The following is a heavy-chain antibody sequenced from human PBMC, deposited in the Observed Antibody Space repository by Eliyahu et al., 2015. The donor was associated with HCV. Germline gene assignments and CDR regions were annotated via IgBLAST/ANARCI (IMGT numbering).Heavy chain of an antibody. V-gene: IGHV3-30*02. Sequence: QVQLVESGGGVVQPGGSLRLSCAASGFTFXXYGXHWVRQAPGKGLEWVAFIRYDGSNKYYADSVKGRFTISRDNSKNTLYLQMNSLRAEDTAVYYCAKESTYDFWSGYPMAADYWGQGTLVTVSS. J-gene: IGHJ4*02. CDR3: AKESTYDFWSGYPMAADY. CDR2: IRYDGSNK. D-gene: IGHD3-3*01. CDR1: GFTFXXYG.